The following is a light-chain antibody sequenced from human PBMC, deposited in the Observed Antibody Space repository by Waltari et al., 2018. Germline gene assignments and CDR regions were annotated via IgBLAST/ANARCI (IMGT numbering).Light chain of an antibody. CDR3: QQYDNLPVT. V-gene: IGKV1-33*01. CDR2: GAS. J-gene: IGKJ1*01. CDR1: QDISKY. Sequence: DIQITQSLSSLSASVRDRVTITCRASQDISKYLSWYQQKPGKAPKLLIYGASNLETGVPSRFSGSGSGTDFTFTISSLQPEDIATYYCQQYDNLPVTFGQGTRVDIK.